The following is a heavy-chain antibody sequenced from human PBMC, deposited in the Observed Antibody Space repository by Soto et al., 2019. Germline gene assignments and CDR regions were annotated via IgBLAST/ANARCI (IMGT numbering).Heavy chain of an antibody. CDR3: ARAPSFVP. D-gene: IGHD2-15*01. J-gene: IGHJ5*02. CDR2: INPHSGNT. CDR1: GYTFTNYV. V-gene: IGHV1-8*01. Sequence: SVNGSRKASGYTFTNYVSNWVRQASGQGREWMEWINPHSGNTGYARKLHGRDTMTRNNSISKAYMELSSLRSEETSVYYCARAPSFVPWGQGTLVTVSS.